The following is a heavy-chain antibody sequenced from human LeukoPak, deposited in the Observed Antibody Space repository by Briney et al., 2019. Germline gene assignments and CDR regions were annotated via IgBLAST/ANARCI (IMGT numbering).Heavy chain of an antibody. CDR3: AKDLTTYYYDSSGYPSPFDY. J-gene: IGHJ4*02. V-gene: IGHV3-21*04. Sequence: GGSLRLSCAASGFTFSSYSMDWVRQAPGKGLEWVSSISSSSSYIYYADSVKGRFTISRDNAKNSLYLQMNSLRAEDTAVYYCAKDLTTYYYDSSGYPSPFDYWGQGTLVTVSS. D-gene: IGHD3-22*01. CDR1: GFTFSSYS. CDR2: ISSSSSYI.